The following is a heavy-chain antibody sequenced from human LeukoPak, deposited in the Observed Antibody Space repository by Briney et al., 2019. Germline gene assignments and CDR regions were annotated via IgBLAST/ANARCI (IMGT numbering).Heavy chain of an antibody. CDR3: GRDKSGGSVTTSFDY. J-gene: IGHJ4*02. CDR1: GFTFSSYW. CDR2: IYSDGSST. Sequence: PGGSLRLSCAASGFTFSSYWMHWVRQAPGEGLVWVSRIYSDGSSTSYADSVKGRFTISRDNPKNTLYLQMKSLRGEDKAVYYCGRDKSGGSVTTSFDYWGQGTLVTVSS. V-gene: IGHV3-74*01. D-gene: IGHD4-17*01.